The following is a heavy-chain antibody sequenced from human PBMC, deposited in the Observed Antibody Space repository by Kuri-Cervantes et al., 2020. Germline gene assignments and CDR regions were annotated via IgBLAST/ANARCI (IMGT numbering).Heavy chain of an antibody. CDR1: GGSFGNYY. CDR3: ARASGPELVPYYYYYMDV. Sequence: SETLSLTCAVYGGSFGNYYWSWIRQPPGKGLEWIGEINHSGSTNYNPSLKSRVTISVDTSKNQFSLKVTSVTVADTAVYYCARASGPELVPYYYYYMDVWGKGTTVTGSS. J-gene: IGHJ6*03. D-gene: IGHD1-26*01. CDR2: INHSGST. V-gene: IGHV4-34*01.